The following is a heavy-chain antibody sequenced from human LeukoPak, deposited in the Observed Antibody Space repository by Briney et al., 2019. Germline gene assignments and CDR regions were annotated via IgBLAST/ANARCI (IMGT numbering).Heavy chain of an antibody. V-gene: IGHV4-59*01. Sequence: SETLSLTGTVSGGSISSYYWSWIRQPPGKGLEWIGYIYYSGSTNYNPSLKSRVTISVDTSKNQFSLKLSSVTAADTAVYYCARVTTHDAFDIWGQGTMVTVSS. CDR3: ARVTTHDAFDI. CDR2: IYYSGST. CDR1: GGSISSYY. D-gene: IGHD4-11*01. J-gene: IGHJ3*02.